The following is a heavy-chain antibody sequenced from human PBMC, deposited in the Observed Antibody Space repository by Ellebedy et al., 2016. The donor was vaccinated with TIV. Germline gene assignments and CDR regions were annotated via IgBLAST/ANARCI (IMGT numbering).Heavy chain of an antibody. Sequence: PGGSLRLSCTASGFTFGDYGMPWFRQASGKGLEWAGFIRSRSYGGTTDYAASVKGRFTISRDDSKSSAYLQMDSLKSEDTGVYYCAKKRHGDLFPWGQGTLVTVSS. V-gene: IGHV3-49*03. CDR2: IRSRSYGGTT. J-gene: IGHJ5*02. CDR1: GFTFGDYG. D-gene: IGHD3-10*01. CDR3: AKKRHGDLFP.